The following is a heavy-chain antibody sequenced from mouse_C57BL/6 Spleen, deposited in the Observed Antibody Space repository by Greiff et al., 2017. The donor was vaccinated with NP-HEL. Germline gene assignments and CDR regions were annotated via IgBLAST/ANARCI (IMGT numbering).Heavy chain of an antibody. J-gene: IGHJ3*01. CDR1: GFTFSSYA. V-gene: IGHV5-4*03. CDR2: ISDGGSYT. D-gene: IGHD1-1*01. Sequence: EVKLMESGGGLVKPGGSLKLSCAASGFTFSSYAMSWVRQTPEKRLEWVATISDGGSYTYYPDNVKGRFTISRDNAKNNLYLQMSHLKSEDTAMYYCARGPLTTVRAWFAYWGQGTLVTVSA. CDR3: ARGPLTTVRAWFAY.